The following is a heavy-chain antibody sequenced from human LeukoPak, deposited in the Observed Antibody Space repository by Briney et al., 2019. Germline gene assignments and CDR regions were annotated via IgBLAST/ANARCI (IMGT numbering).Heavy chain of an antibody. CDR2: INSDGSST. CDR3: ASSDYGDYGEYYFDY. V-gene: IGHV3-74*01. J-gene: IGHJ4*02. CDR1: GFTFSSYW. D-gene: IGHD4-17*01. Sequence: PGGSLRLSCAASGFTFSSYWMHWVRQAPGKGLLWVSRINSDGSSTSYADSVKGRFTISRDNAKNTLYLQMNSLRAEDTAVYYCASSDYGDYGEYYFDYWGQGTLVTVSS.